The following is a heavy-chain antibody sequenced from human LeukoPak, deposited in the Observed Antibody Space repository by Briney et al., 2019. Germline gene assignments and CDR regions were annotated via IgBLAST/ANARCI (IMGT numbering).Heavy chain of an antibody. CDR3: ARRRGIVVVPAAIRVSYYFDY. V-gene: IGHV4-34*01. CDR2: INHSGST. J-gene: IGHJ4*02. Sequence: SETLSLTCAVYGGSSSGYYWSWIRQPPGKGLEWIGEINHSGSTNYNPSLKSRVTISVDTSKNQFSLKLSSVTAADTAVYYCARRRGIVVVPAAIRVSYYFDYWGQGTLVTVSS. CDR1: GGSSSGYY. D-gene: IGHD2-2*01.